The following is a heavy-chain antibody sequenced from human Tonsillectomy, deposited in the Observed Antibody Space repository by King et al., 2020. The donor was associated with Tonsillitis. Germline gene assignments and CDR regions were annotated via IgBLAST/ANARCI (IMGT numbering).Heavy chain of an antibody. J-gene: IGHJ4*02. D-gene: IGHD2-2*01. CDR3: ASYHCSGTTCYWGY. V-gene: IGHV4-31*03. CDR2: IYYSGGT. Sequence: LQLQESGPGLVKPSQTLSLTCSVSGGSISSGGYYWSWIRQHPGKGLEWIGYIYYSGGTYYNPSLKSRFTMSVDTSKNQFSLSLTSVTAADTAVYFCASYHCSGTTCYWGYWGQGTLVTVSS. CDR1: GGSISSGGYY.